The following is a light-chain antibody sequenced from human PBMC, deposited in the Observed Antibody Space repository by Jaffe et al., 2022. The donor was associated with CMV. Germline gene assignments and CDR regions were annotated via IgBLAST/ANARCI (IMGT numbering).Light chain of an antibody. Sequence: QSALTQPRSVSGSPGQSVTMSCTGTSSDVGGYNYVSWYQQHPGKAPKLMIYAVTKRPSGVPDRFSGSKSGNTASLTISGLQAEDEADYYCCSYAGTYWVFGGGTKLTVL. J-gene: IGLJ3*02. CDR3: CSYAGTYWV. CDR2: AVT. V-gene: IGLV2-11*01. CDR1: SSDVGGYNY.